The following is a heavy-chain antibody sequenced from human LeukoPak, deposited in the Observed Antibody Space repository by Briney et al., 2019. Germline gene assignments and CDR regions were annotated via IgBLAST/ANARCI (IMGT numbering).Heavy chain of an antibody. CDR2: MNPNGGST. D-gene: IGHD3-10*01. V-gene: IGHV1-8*01. CDR1: GYTFTSYD. Sequence: ASVKVSCTASGYTFTSYDVNWVRQATGQGLEWMGWMNPNGGSTGYAQKFQGRVTMTRNTSISTAYMELSSLRSEDTAVYYCARVYYYGSGSNYYYYMDVWGKGTTVTISS. CDR3: ARVYYYGSGSNYYYYMDV. J-gene: IGHJ6*03.